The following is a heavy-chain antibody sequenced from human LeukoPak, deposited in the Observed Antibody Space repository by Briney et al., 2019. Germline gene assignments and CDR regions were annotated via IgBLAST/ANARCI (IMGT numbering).Heavy chain of an antibody. CDR1: GGSISSSGYY. CDR3: ARDLGYGSGFDY. D-gene: IGHD3-10*01. Sequence: SETLSLTCTVSGGSISSSGYYWGWIRQPPGKGLEWIGSIYYSGSTYYNPSLKSRVTISEDTSKNQFSLKLSSVTAADTAVYYCARDLGYGSGFDYWGQGTLVTVSS. CDR2: IYYSGST. V-gene: IGHV4-39*07. J-gene: IGHJ4*02.